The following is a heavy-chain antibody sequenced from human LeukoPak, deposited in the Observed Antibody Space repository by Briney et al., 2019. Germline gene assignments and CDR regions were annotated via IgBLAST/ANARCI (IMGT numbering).Heavy chain of an antibody. CDR2: ISWSSGSI. CDR3: AKDRGITIFGVVTD. J-gene: IGHJ4*02. V-gene: IGHV3-9*03. D-gene: IGHD3-3*01. Sequence: GGSLRLSCAAPGLTFDDYAMHWVRQAPGKGLEWVSGISWSSGSIGYADSVKGRFTISRDNAKNSLYLQMNSLRAEDMALYYCAKDRGITIFGVVTDWGQGTLVTVSS. CDR1: GLTFDDYA.